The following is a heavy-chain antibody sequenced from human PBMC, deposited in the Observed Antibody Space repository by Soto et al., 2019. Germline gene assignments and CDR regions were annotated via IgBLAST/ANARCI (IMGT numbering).Heavy chain of an antibody. Sequence: EVQLVESGGGLVKPGGSLRLSGAASGFTFSSYSMNWVRQAPGKGLEWVSSISSSSSYIYYEDSVKGRFTLSRDNAKNSLYLQMNSLRAEDTAVYYCATDAFDIWGQGTMVTVSS. CDR3: ATDAFDI. CDR2: ISSSSSYI. CDR1: GFTFSSYS. V-gene: IGHV3-21*01. J-gene: IGHJ3*02.